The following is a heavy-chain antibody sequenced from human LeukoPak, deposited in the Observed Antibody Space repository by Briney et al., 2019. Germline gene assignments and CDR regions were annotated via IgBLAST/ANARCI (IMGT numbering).Heavy chain of an antibody. CDR3: ARDQDPLRWELLSY. J-gene: IGHJ4*02. CDR1: GFTFSNYW. Sequence: GGSLRLSCAASGFTFSNYWMHWVRQAPGKGLVWVSRINTDGTSTSYADSVKGRFTISRDNAKSTLYLQMNGLRVDDTAVYYCARDQDPLRWELLSYWGQGTLVTVSS. D-gene: IGHD1-26*01. V-gene: IGHV3-74*01. CDR2: INTDGTST.